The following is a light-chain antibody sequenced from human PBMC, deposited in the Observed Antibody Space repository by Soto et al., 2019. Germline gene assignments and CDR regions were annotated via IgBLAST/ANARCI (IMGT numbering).Light chain of an antibody. Sequence: VLTQSPGTLSLSPGERATLSCRASQSVSSNYLAWYQLKPGLAPRLLIYDASSRATGIPDRFSGSGSGTDFTLTISRLEPEDFAVYYCQQYGSSPITFGQGTRLE. V-gene: IGKV3D-20*01. CDR1: QSVSSNY. J-gene: IGKJ5*01. CDR2: DAS. CDR3: QQYGSSPIT.